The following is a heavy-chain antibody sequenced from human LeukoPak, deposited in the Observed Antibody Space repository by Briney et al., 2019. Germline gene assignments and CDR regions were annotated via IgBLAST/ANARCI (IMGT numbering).Heavy chain of an antibody. CDR2: IYTSEST. CDR1: GGSISSYY. CDR3: ASGYYDSSGYPNWFDP. V-gene: IGHV4-4*07. J-gene: IGHJ5*02. Sequence: AETLSLTCTVSGGSISSYYWSWIRQPAGKGLEWIGRIYTSESTNYNPSLKSRVTMSVDTSKNRFSLKLSSVTAADTAVYYCASGYYDSSGYPNWFDPWGQGTLVTVSS. D-gene: IGHD3-22*01.